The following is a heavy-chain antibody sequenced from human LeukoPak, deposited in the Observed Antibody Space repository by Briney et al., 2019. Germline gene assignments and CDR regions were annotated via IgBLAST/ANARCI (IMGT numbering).Heavy chain of an antibody. D-gene: IGHD2-21*01. V-gene: IGHV3-7*01. Sequence: GGSLTLSCAASGFTFSSYWMSWVRQPAGKGLEWVDNIKEDGSEKYYLDSVKGRLTISRENANNSLYLQMNSLRAEDTAVYYCARNCNSYYYMDVWGKGTTVTVSS. CDR1: GFTFSSYW. CDR2: IKEDGSEK. CDR3: ARNCNSYYYMDV. J-gene: IGHJ6*03.